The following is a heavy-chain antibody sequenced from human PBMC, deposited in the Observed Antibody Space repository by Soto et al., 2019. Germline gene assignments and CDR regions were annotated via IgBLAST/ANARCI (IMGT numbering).Heavy chain of an antibody. D-gene: IGHD2-21*01. CDR1: GGSISSSHYY. CDR3: ARQGEEYNYYGVDV. CDR2: IYHSGST. J-gene: IGHJ6*02. V-gene: IGHV4-39*01. Sequence: SETLSLTCTVSGGSISSSHYYWGWIRQPPGKGPEWIGYIYHSGSTYYNPSLKTRITISVDTSKNQFSLILRSVTAADTALYYCARQGEEYNYYGVDVWGQGTTVTVYS.